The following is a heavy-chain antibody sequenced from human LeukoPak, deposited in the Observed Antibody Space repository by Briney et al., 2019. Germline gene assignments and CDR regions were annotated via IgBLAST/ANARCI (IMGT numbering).Heavy chain of an antibody. CDR3: AKAHYDILTGPLIDY. V-gene: IGHV3-9*01. J-gene: IGHJ4*02. CDR1: GFIFNNYA. Sequence: PGGSLKLSCAGSGFIFNNYAMHWVRQAPGKGLEWVSGISWNSGSIGYADSVKGRVTISRDNAKNSLYLQMNSLRAEDTALYYCAKAHYDILTGPLIDYWGQGTLVTVSS. CDR2: ISWNSGSI. D-gene: IGHD3-9*01.